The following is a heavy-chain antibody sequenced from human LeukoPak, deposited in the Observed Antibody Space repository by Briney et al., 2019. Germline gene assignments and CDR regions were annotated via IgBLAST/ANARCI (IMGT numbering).Heavy chain of an antibody. Sequence: ASVKVSCKTSGYTFTNYGISWVRQAPGLGLEWMGWINPNSGGTNYAQKFQGRVTMTRDTSISTAYMELSRLRSDDTAVYYCARGDDGFDYWGQGTLVTVSS. CDR3: ARGDDGFDY. CDR2: INPNSGGT. V-gene: IGHV1-2*02. J-gene: IGHJ4*02. CDR1: GYTFTNYG.